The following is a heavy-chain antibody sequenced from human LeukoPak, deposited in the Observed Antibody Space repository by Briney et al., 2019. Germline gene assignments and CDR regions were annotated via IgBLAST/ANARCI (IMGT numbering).Heavy chain of an antibody. V-gene: IGHV4-59*01. CDR3: ASANRAYCSSTSCYASGY. Sequence: SETLSLTCTVSGGSISSYYWSWIRQPPGKGLEWIGYIYYSGSTNYNPSLKGRVTISVDTSKNQFSLKLSSVTAEDTAVYYCASANRAYCSSTSCYASGYWGQGTLVTVSS. CDR2: IYYSGST. CDR1: GGSISSYY. D-gene: IGHD2-2*01. J-gene: IGHJ4*02.